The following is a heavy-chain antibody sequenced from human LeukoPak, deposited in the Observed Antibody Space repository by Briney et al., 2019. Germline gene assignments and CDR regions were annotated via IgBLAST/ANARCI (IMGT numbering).Heavy chain of an antibody. J-gene: IGHJ4*02. D-gene: IGHD1-26*01. CDR3: ARRRRSPNFDY. CDR2: INNSGST. V-gene: IGHV4-34*01. Sequence: SETLSLTCAVYGGSFSGYYWSWIRQPPGKGLEWIGEINNSGSTNYNPSLKSRVTISVDTYKHQFSLKLSSVTAADTAVYYCARRRRSPNFDYWGQGTLVTVSS. CDR1: GGSFSGYY.